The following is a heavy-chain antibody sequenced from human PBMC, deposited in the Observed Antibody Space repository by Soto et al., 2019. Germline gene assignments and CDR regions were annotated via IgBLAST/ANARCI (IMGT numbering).Heavy chain of an antibody. CDR3: ARDGGYCSSTSCYNYYYYYMDV. D-gene: IGHD2-2*02. V-gene: IGHV3-33*01. Sequence: GGSLRLSCAASGFTFSSYGMHWVRQAPGKGLEWVAVIWYDGSNKYYADSVKGRFTISRDNSKNTLYLQMNSLRAEDTAVYYCARDGGYCSSTSCYNYYYYYMDVWGKGTTVTVSS. J-gene: IGHJ6*03. CDR2: IWYDGSNK. CDR1: GFTFSSYG.